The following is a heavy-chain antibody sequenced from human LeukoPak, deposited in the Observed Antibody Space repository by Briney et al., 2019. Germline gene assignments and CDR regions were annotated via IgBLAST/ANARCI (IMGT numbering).Heavy chain of an antibody. Sequence: PSETLSLTCTVSGGSISSYYWSWIRQPPGKGLEWIGEINHSGSTNYNPSLKSRVTISVDTSKNQFSLKLSSVTAADTAVYYCARGRLSRGTMSPKWLLPPGAFDIWGQGTMVTVSS. CDR1: GGSISSYY. D-gene: IGHD3-22*01. CDR3: ARGRLSRGTMSPKWLLPPGAFDI. CDR2: INHSGST. V-gene: IGHV4-34*01. J-gene: IGHJ3*02.